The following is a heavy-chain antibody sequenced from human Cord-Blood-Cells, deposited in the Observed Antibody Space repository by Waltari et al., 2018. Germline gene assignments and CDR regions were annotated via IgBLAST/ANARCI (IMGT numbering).Heavy chain of an antibody. D-gene: IGHD2-21*02. CDR1: GYSVTTYC. V-gene: IGHV5-51*01. CDR3: ARRRYCGGDCYSHYWYFDL. J-gene: IGHJ2*01. CDR2: IYPGDSDT. Sequence: EVQLVQSGAEVKKPGESLKIHCKGSGYSVTTYCNGRVRQMPGKGLEWMGIIYPGDSDTRYSPSFQGQVTISADKSISTAYLQWSSLKASDTAMYYCARRRYCGGDCYSHYWYFDLWGRGTLVTVSS.